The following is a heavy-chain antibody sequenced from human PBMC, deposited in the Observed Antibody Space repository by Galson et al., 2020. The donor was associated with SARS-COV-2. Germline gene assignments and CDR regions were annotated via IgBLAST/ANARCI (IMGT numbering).Heavy chain of an antibody. CDR2: IWYDGSNK. J-gene: IGHJ6*04. CDR1: GFTFSSYG. D-gene: IGHD3-10*01. Sequence: GGSLRLSCAASGFTFSSYGMHWVRQAPGKGLEWVAVIWYDGSNKYYADSVKGRFTISRDNSKNTLYLQMNSLRAEDTAVYYCARDYYGSGSYFMDVWGKGTTVTISS. V-gene: IGHV3-33*01. CDR3: ARDYYGSGSYFMDV.